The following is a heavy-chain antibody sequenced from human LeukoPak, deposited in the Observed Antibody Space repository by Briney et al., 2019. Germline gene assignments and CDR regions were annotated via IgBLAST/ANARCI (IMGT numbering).Heavy chain of an antibody. D-gene: IGHD3-22*01. Sequence: ASVKVSCKASGYTFTSYGISWVRQAPGQGLEWMGWISAYNGNTNYAQKFQGRVTITRDTSASTAYMELSSLRSEDTAVYYCALQYYYDSSGYYGWFDPWGQGTLVTVSS. V-gene: IGHV1-18*01. CDR1: GYTFTSYG. J-gene: IGHJ5*02. CDR2: ISAYNGNT. CDR3: ALQYYYDSSGYYGWFDP.